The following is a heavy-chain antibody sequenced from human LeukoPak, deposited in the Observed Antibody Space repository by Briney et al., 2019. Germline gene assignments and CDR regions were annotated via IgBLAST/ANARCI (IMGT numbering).Heavy chain of an antibody. Sequence: SVKVSCKASGYTFTSYGISWVRQAPGQGLEWMGGIIPIFGTANYAQKFQGRVTITTDESTSTAYMELSSLRSEDTAVYYCARESGDGYNSYFDYWGQGTLVTVSS. J-gene: IGHJ4*02. D-gene: IGHD5-24*01. CDR1: GYTFTSYG. CDR2: IIPIFGTA. V-gene: IGHV1-69*05. CDR3: ARESGDGYNSYFDY.